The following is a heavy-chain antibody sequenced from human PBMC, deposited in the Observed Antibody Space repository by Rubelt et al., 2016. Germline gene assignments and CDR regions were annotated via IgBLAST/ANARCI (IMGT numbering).Heavy chain of an antibody. D-gene: IGHD6-19*01. Sequence: QEPLQESGPGLVKPSETLSLTCTVSDASISSYYWSWIRQPPGKGLEWIGYIYYSGSTDYNPSLKSRVTISVDTSKNQFSRNVTSVTAADTALYYCTRHVSSVWYGGIDYWGQGTLVTVSS. CDR1: DASISSYY. V-gene: IGHV4-59*12. CDR3: TRHVSSVWYGGIDY. CDR2: IYYSGST. J-gene: IGHJ4*02.